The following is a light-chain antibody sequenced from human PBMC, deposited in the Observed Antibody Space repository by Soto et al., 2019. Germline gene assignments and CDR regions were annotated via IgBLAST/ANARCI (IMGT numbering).Light chain of an antibody. Sequence: DIQLTQSPSFLSGSVGDRFTISCLASQGISSWLAWYQQKPGKGPKLLIYVASTLQSGVPSRFSGSGSGTDYALTISSLQPEDFATYYCQQANSFPVTFGQGTRLEIK. V-gene: IGKV1-12*01. J-gene: IGKJ5*01. CDR1: QGISSW. CDR2: VAS. CDR3: QQANSFPVT.